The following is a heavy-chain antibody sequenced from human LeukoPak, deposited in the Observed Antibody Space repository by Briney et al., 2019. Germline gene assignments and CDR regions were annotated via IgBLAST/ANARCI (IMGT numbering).Heavy chain of an antibody. V-gene: IGHV1-46*01. CDR3: ARDRPPPAAPRAFDI. D-gene: IGHD6-13*01. CDR2: INPSGGST. Sequence: ASVKVSCKASGYTFTSYYMHWVRQAPGQGLEWMGIINPSGGSTSYAQKFQGRVTTTRDTSTSTVYMELSSLRSEDTAVYYCARDRPPPAAPRAFDIWGQGTMVTVSS. J-gene: IGHJ3*02. CDR1: GYTFTSYY.